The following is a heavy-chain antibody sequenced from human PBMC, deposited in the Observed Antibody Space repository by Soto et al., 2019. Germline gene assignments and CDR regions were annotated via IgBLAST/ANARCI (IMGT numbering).Heavy chain of an antibody. V-gene: IGHV4-39*01. J-gene: IGHJ6*03. CDR1: GGSISSSSYY. Sequence: SETLSLTCTVSGGSISSSSYYWGWIRQPPGKGLEWIGSIYYSGSTYYNPSLKSRVTISVDTSKNQFSLKLSSVTAADTAVYYCATKTTAPEYYYYYYMDVWGKGTTVTVSS. CDR3: ATKTTAPEYYYYYYMDV. D-gene: IGHD4-17*01. CDR2: IYYSGST.